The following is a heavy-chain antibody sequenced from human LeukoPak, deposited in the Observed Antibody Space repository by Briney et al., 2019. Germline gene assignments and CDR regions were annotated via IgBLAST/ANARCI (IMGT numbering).Heavy chain of an antibody. CDR2: ISGDGGST. CDR3: AKDRVRSHYYDSSGYYYRGTFYYFDY. V-gene: IGHV3-43*02. J-gene: IGHJ4*02. Sequence: GGSLRLSCAASGFTFDDYAMHWVRHAPGKGLEWVSLISGDGGSTYYADSVKGRFTISRDNSKNSLYLQMNSLRTEDTALYYCAKDRVRSHYYDSSGYYYRGTFYYFDYWGQGTLVTVSS. D-gene: IGHD3-22*01. CDR1: GFTFDDYA.